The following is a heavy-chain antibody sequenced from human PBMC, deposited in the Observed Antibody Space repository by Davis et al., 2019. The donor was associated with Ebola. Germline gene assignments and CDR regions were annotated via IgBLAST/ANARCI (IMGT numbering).Heavy chain of an antibody. CDR2: INPHNGNT. Sequence: ASVKVSCKASGYTFTNYGITWVRQAPGQGLEWMGWINPHNGNTNYAQNVQGRVTMTTNTSASTAYMELSRLRSDDTAVYYCARGSSSSYFDYWGQGTLVTVSS. J-gene: IGHJ4*02. CDR1: GYTFTNYG. D-gene: IGHD6-6*01. V-gene: IGHV1-18*04. CDR3: ARGSSSSYFDY.